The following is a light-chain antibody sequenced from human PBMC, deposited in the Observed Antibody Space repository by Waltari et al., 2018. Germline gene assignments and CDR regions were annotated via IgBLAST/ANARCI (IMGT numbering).Light chain of an antibody. CDR2: GAS. CDR1: QDAGTY. CDR3: QQSFSSPWT. J-gene: IGKJ1*01. Sequence: DIQMTQSPPSLSASVGDTITITCRANQDAGTYVNWYQQRPAKAPKLLMYGASSLQRGVPSRFSGGGSGTHFTLTVSSLQPEDFATYYCQQSFSSPWTFGPGTKV. V-gene: IGKV1-39*01.